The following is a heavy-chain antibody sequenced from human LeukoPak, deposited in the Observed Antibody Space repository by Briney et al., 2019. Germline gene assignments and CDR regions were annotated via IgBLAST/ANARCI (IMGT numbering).Heavy chain of an antibody. CDR1: GGSICSSSYY. D-gene: IGHD4-23*01. CDR3: ARHGNNSGVRYFDY. CDR2: IYYSGNT. V-gene: IGHV4-39*01. Sequence: SETLSLTWTVSGGSICSSSYYWGWIRQPPGKGLEWIGSIYYSGNTYYNPSLKSRVTISVDTSKNQFSLKLSSVTAADTAVFYCARHGNNSGVRYFDYWGQGTLVTVSS. J-gene: IGHJ4*02.